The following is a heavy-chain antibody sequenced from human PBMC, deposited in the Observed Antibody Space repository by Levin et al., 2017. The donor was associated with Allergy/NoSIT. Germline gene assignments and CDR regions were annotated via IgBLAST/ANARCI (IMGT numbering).Heavy chain of an antibody. V-gene: IGHV1-2*02. CDR2: INPNSGGT. D-gene: IGHD2-21*02. Sequence: GESLKISCKASGYTFTGYYMHWVRQAPGQGLEWMGWINPNSGGTNYAQKFQGRVTMTRDTSISTAYMELSRLRSDDTAVYYCARGPIVVVTAPDNWFDPWGQGTLVTVSS. CDR1: GYTFTGYY. J-gene: IGHJ5*02. CDR3: ARGPIVVVTAPDNWFDP.